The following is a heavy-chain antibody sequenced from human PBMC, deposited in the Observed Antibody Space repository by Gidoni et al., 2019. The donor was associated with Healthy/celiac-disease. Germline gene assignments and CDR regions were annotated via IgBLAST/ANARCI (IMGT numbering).Heavy chain of an antibody. V-gene: IGHV1-69*08. J-gene: IGHJ5*02. D-gene: IGHD2-2*01. CDR1: GGTFSSYT. CDR3: ARDRTRYCSSTSCFAARSPNWFDP. Sequence: QVQLVQSGAEVKKPGSSVKVSCKASGGTFSSYTISWVRQDPGQGLEWMGRIIPILGIANYAQKFQGRVTITADKSTSTAYMELSSLRSEDTAVYYCARDRTRYCSSTSCFAARSPNWFDPWGQGTLVTVSS. CDR2: IIPILGIA.